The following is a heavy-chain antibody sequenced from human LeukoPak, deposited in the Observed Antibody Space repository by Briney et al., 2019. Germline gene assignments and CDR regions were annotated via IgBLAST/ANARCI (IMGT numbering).Heavy chain of an antibody. CDR2: INQDGSEK. CDR3: ASYSDWNVRDLFDY. V-gene: IGHV3-7*01. CDR1: GFTFSNYW. J-gene: IGHJ4*02. D-gene: IGHD4-11*01. Sequence: GGSLRLSCAASGFTFSNYWMNWVRQAPGKGLEWVANINQDGSEKYYVDSVKGRFTISRDNAKNSLYLQMNSLGAEDTAVYYCASYSDWNVRDLFDYWGQGTLVAVSS.